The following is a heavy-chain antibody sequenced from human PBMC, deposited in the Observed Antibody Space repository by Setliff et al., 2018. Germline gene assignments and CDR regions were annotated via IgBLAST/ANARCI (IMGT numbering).Heavy chain of an antibody. D-gene: IGHD6-19*01. CDR3: ARGRAGHSGH. CDR2: IYYSGSTS. CDR1: GGSISSGGYY. Sequence: SETLSLTCTVSGGSISSGGYYWSWIRQHPGKGLEWIGYIYYSGSTSYYNPSLKSRVTISVDTSKNQFSLKLSPVTAADTAVYYCARGRAGHSGHWGQGTLVT. V-gene: IGHV4-31*03. J-gene: IGHJ4*02.